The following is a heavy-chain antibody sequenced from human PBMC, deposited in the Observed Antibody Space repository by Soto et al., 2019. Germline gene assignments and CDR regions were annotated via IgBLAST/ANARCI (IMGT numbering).Heavy chain of an antibody. D-gene: IGHD6-19*01. Sequence: EVQLLESGGGLVHPGGSLRLSCATSGFSFSSYAMTWLRQAPGKGLEWVSTISPTGGSTYYAASVTGRVTISRDDSKNTLYLHMNSLRAEDTATYYCAKDLLQWLGGSGPFDYWGQGTLVTVSS. CDR1: GFSFSSYA. V-gene: IGHV3-23*01. CDR2: ISPTGGST. CDR3: AKDLLQWLGGSGPFDY. J-gene: IGHJ4*02.